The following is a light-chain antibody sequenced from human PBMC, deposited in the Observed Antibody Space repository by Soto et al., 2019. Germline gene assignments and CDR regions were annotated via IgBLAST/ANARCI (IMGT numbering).Light chain of an antibody. CDR2: DSS. CDR1: QDISRF. J-gene: IGKJ1*01. CDR3: QQYNNYWT. Sequence: DVQMTQSPSAMSASVGDRVTITCRASQDISRFVAWFQQKPGKAPERLIYDSSSLQPGVPSRFSGSGSGTEFTLTISSLQPDDFATYYCQQYNNYWTFGQGTKVDI. V-gene: IGKV1-17*03.